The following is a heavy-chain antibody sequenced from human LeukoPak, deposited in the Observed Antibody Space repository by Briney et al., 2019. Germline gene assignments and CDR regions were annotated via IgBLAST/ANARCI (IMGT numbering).Heavy chain of an antibody. V-gene: IGHV3-21*01. Sequence: GGSLRLSCAASGFTFSSYSMNWVRQAPGKGLEWVSSISSSSSYIYYADSVKGRFTISRDNAKNSLYLQMNSLRAEDTAVYYCARPSIAYSRAEYYFDYWGQGTLITVSS. D-gene: IGHD2-21*01. J-gene: IGHJ4*02. CDR3: ARPSIAYSRAEYYFDY. CDR1: GFTFSSYS. CDR2: ISSSSSYI.